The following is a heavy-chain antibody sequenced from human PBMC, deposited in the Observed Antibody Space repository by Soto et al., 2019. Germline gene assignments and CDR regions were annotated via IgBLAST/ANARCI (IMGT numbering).Heavy chain of an antibody. J-gene: IGHJ4*02. V-gene: IGHV4-39*01. Sequence: SETLSLTCTVSGGSISSSSYYWGWIRQPPGKGLEWIGSIYYSGSTYYNPSLKSRVTISVDTSKNQFSLKLSSVTAADTAVYYCARQAHCSSTSCSQFDYWGQGTLVTVSS. CDR2: IYYSGST. D-gene: IGHD2-2*01. CDR1: GGSISSSSYY. CDR3: ARQAHCSSTSCSQFDY.